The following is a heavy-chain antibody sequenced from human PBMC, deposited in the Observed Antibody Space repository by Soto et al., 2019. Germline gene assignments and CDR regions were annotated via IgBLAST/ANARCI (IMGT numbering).Heavy chain of an antibody. D-gene: IGHD3-9*01. CDR1: GYTFTGYY. CDR3: ARGGPDYDILTGTRGPWFDP. Sequence: GASVKVSCKASGYTFTGYYMHWVRQAPGQGLEWMGWINPNSGGTNYAQKFQGGVTMTRDTSISTAYMELSRLRSDDTAVYYCARGGPDYDILTGTRGPWFDPWGQGTLVTVSS. CDR2: INPNSGGT. J-gene: IGHJ5*02. V-gene: IGHV1-2*02.